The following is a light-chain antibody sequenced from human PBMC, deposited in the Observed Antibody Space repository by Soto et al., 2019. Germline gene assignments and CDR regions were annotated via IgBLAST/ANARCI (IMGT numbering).Light chain of an antibody. CDR1: SSDVGGYNY. CDR3: SSYTSSISYV. CDR2: DVS. J-gene: IGLJ1*01. Sequence: QSVLTQPASVSGSPGQSITISFTGTSSDVGGYNYVSWYQSHPGEAPKLIIYDVSNRPSGVSDRFSGSKSGNTASLTISGLQAEDEADYYCSSYTSSISYVFGTGTKLTVL. V-gene: IGLV2-14*03.